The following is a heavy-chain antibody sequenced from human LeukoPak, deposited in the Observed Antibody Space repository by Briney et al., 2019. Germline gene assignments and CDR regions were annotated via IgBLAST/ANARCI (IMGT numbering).Heavy chain of an antibody. CDR1: GGSISSYY. J-gene: IGHJ6*02. Sequence: SETLSLTCTVSGGSISSYYWSWIRQPPRKGLEWIGYIYYSGSTNYNPSLKSRVTISVDTSKNQLSLKLSSVTAADTAVYYCARRNCSGGSCNYYYYGMDVWGQGTTVTVSS. CDR2: IYYSGST. V-gene: IGHV4-59*08. D-gene: IGHD2-15*01. CDR3: ARRNCSGGSCNYYYYGMDV.